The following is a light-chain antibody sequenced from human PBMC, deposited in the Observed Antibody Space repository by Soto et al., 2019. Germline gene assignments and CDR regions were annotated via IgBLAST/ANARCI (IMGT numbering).Light chain of an antibody. V-gene: IGLV3-21*02. CDR3: QVWDSSTDHVV. Sequence: SYELTQPPSVSVAPGQTARITCGGNNIGSKSVDWSQQKPGQAPVLVVYNDNHRPSGITERVSGSNSGNTATLTISRVEAGDEADYYCQVWDSSTDHVVFGGGTKLTGL. J-gene: IGLJ3*02. CDR1: NIGSKS. CDR2: NDN.